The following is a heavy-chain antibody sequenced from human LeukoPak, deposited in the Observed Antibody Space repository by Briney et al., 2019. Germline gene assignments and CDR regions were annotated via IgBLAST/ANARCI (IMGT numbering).Heavy chain of an antibody. J-gene: IGHJ4*02. V-gene: IGHV4-4*07. D-gene: IGHD6-13*01. Sequence: SETLSLTCIVSGGSISAYYWSWIRQPAGKGLEWIGRIYSSGTTNYNPSLESRVTMSVDTSKNQFSLRLRSVTAADTAVYYCARQIASAGTAGFDFWGQGALVTVSS. CDR3: ARQIASAGTAGFDF. CDR2: IYSSGTT. CDR1: GGSISAYY.